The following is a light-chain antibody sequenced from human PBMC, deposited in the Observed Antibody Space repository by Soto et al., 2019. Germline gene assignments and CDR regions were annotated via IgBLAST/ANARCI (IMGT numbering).Light chain of an antibody. V-gene: IGLV2-14*01. CDR1: SSDLGSYNY. Sequence: QSVLTQPASVSGSPGQSITISCTGTSSDLGSYNYVSWYQQHPGKAPKLMIYDVTNRPSGVSNRFSGSKSGNTASLTISGLQTEDEADYYCSSYTSSITVVFGGGTKLTVL. CDR2: DVT. J-gene: IGLJ2*01. CDR3: SSYTSSITVV.